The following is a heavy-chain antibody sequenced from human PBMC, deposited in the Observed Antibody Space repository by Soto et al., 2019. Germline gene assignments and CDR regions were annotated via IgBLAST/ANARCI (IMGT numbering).Heavy chain of an antibody. D-gene: IGHD3-22*01. CDR3: ARAADYYDSSGYYYYYYYGMDV. Sequence: SETLSLTCTVSGGSVSSGSYYWSWIRQPPGKGLEWIGYIYYSGSTNYNPSLKSRVTISVDTSKNQFSLKLSSVTAADTAVYYCARAADYYDSSGYYYYYYYGMDVWGQGTTVTVSS. CDR2: IYYSGST. J-gene: IGHJ6*02. V-gene: IGHV4-61*01. CDR1: GGSVSSGSYY.